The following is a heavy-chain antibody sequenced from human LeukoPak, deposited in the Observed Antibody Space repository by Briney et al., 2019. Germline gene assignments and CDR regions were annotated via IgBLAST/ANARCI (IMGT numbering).Heavy chain of an antibody. D-gene: IGHD1-1*01. V-gene: IGHV3-7*01. CDR3: ARSPATGTVDY. Sequence: GGSLRLSCAAPEFTFSIYWMSWVRQAPGKGLEWVANINQDGSGQYYVDSVKGRFTISRDNAKNSLYLQMNSLRAEDTAVYYCARSPATGTVDYWGQGTLVTVSS. CDR2: INQDGSGQ. J-gene: IGHJ4*02. CDR1: EFTFSIYW.